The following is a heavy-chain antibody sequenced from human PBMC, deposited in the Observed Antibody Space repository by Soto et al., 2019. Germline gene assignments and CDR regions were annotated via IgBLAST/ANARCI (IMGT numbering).Heavy chain of an antibody. V-gene: IGHV3-30-3*01. CDR1: GFTFSSYA. CDR2: ISYDGSNK. CDR3: ARDYALRAYYYYGMDV. Sequence: PGGSLRLSCAASGFTFSSYAMHWVRQAPGKGLEWVAVISYDGSNKYYADSVKGRFTISRDNSKNTLYLQMNSLRAEDTAVYYCARDYALRAYYYYGMDVWGQGTTGTSP. J-gene: IGHJ6*02. D-gene: IGHD2-2*01.